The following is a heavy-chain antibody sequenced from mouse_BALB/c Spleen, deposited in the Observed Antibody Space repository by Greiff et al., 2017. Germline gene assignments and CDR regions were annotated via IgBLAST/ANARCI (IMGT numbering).Heavy chain of an antibody. CDR2: IYPGDGST. CDR3: AREGLPRYFDV. D-gene: IGHD3-1*01. V-gene: IGHV1S56*01. CDR1: GYTFTSYY. J-gene: IGHJ1*01. Sequence: QVHVKQSGPALVKPGASVKMSCKASGYTFTSYYIHWVKQRPGQGLEWIGWIYPGDGSTKYNEKFKGKTTLTADKSSSTAYMLLSSLTSEDSAIYFCAREGLPRYFDVGGAGTTVTVSS.